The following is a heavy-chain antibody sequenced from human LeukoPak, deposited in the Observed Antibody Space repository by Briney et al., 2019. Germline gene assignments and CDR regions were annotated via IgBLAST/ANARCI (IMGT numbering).Heavy chain of an antibody. CDR3: AKDELSGSAQRYYFDY. D-gene: IGHD3-22*01. CDR2: ISYDGSDK. J-gene: IGHJ4*02. Sequence: GRSLRLSCAASGFTFSRYGMHWVRQAPGKGLEWVATISYDGSDKWYGDSVKGRFTISRDNSQNSLYLQMNSLRAEDTAVYYCAKDELSGSAQRYYFDYWGQGTLVTVSS. CDR1: GFTFSRYG. V-gene: IGHV3-30*18.